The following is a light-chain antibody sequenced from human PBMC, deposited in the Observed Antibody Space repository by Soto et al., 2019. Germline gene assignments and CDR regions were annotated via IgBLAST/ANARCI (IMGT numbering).Light chain of an antibody. Sequence: QSVLTQPASVAGSPGQSITISCTGSSSDIGHYNYVSWYQQYPGKAPKLMICGVRNRPSGISNRFSGSKSANTASLTISGLQADDEADYYCSSYTSTSSYVFGTGTKVTVL. J-gene: IGLJ1*01. CDR1: SSDIGHYNY. CDR2: GVR. V-gene: IGLV2-14*01. CDR3: SSYTSTSSYV.